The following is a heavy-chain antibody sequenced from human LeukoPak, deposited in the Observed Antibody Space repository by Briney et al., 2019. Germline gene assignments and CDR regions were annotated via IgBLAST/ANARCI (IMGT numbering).Heavy chain of an antibody. D-gene: IGHD2-2*01. J-gene: IGHJ3*02. CDR2: IVVGGGNT. V-gene: IGHV1-58*01. Sequence: SVKVSFKASGFTFSGSAVKWVRQARGQPLEWIGWIVVGGGNTNYAQRFRERVTITRDMSTSTTYMELSSLRAEDSAVYYCAADRDCTSRSCHTYGFDIWGQGTMVTVSS. CDR1: GFTFSGSA. CDR3: AADRDCTSRSCHTYGFDI.